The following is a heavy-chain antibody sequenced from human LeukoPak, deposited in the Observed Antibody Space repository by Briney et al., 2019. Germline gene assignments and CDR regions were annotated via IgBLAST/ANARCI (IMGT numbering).Heavy chain of an antibody. J-gene: IGHJ4*02. CDR2: IYPGDSDT. CDR1: GYSFTSYW. Sequence: GESLEISCKGSGYSFTSYWIGWVRQMPGKGLEWMGLIYPGDSDTSYSQSFQGQVTISADKSISTAYLQWSSLKAADTAMYYCARGRGYYGDGSAYCGQGTLGSVSS. D-gene: IGHD4-17*01. V-gene: IGHV5-51*01. CDR3: ARGRGYYGDGSAY.